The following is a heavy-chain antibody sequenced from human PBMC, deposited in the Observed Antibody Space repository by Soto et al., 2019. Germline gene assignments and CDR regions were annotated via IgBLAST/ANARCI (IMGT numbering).Heavy chain of an antibody. V-gene: IGHV3-30-3*01. J-gene: IGHJ4*02. Sequence: QVQLVESGGGVVQPGRSLRLSCAASGFTFSSYAMHWVRQAPGKGLEWVAVISYDGSNKYYADSVKGRFTISRDNSKNTLYLQMNSLRAEDTAVYYCARESEDIVVVVAATLPDLGFDYWGQGTLVTVSS. CDR1: GFTFSSYA. D-gene: IGHD2-15*01. CDR3: ARESEDIVVVVAATLPDLGFDY. CDR2: ISYDGSNK.